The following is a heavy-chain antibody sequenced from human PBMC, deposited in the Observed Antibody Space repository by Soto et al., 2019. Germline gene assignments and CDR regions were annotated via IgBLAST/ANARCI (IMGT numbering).Heavy chain of an antibody. V-gene: IGHV4-30-2*01. D-gene: IGHD6-6*01. J-gene: IGHJ4*02. Sequence: QLQLQESGSGLVKPSQTLSLTCAVSGGSISSGGYSWSWIRQPPGKGLEWIGYIYHSGSTYYNPSLQRRVTISVDRSKNQFSLKLSYVTAADTAVYYCAGGIAARPLGYWGQGTLVTVSS. CDR3: AGGIAARPLGY. CDR2: IYHSGST. CDR1: GGSISSGGYS.